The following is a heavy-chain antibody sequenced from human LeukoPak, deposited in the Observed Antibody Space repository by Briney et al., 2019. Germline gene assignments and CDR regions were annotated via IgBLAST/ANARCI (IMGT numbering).Heavy chain of an antibody. CDR1: GGSISSYY. CDR3: ARSPNFQH. CDR2: VYYSGST. V-gene: IGHV4-59*01. Sequence: SETLSLTCTVSGGSISSYYWSWIRQPPGKGLEWIGYVYYSGSTNYNPSLKSRVTISLHTSKNQLSLRLRSVTAADTAVYYCARSPNFQHWGQGTLVTVSS. J-gene: IGHJ1*01.